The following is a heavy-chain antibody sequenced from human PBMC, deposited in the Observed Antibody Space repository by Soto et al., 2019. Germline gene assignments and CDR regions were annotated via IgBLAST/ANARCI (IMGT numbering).Heavy chain of an antibody. V-gene: IGHV1-18*01. CDR1: GYTFTSYG. CDR3: ARDSPYCSGGSCYSDTYYYYYYGMDV. CDR2: ISAYNGNT. Sequence: ASVKVSCKASGYTFTSYGISWVRQAPGQGLEWMGWISAYNGNTNYAQKLQGRVTMTTDTSTSTAYMELRSLRSDDTAVYYCARDSPYCSGGSCYSDTYYYYYYGMDVWGQGTTVTVSS. D-gene: IGHD2-15*01. J-gene: IGHJ6*02.